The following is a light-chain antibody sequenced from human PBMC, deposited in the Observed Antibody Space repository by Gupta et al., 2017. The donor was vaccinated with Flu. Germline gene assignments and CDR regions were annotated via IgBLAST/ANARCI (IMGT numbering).Light chain of an antibody. CDR1: TSTIGGGYD. Sequence: ISTTRRTSTIGGGYDLHWYQQPPAPSPNLLIYCNSNRPSAVPDRFSGSNSDTSASLSITRLQAEDEADYYCQSEDSTLSGLVFGGGTKLTVL. V-gene: IGLV1-40*01. J-gene: IGLJ2*01. CDR3: QSEDSTLSGLV. CDR2: CNS.